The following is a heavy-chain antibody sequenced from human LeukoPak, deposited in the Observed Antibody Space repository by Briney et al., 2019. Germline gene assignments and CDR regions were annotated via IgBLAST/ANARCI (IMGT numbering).Heavy chain of an antibody. CDR2: INSGGTTV. CDR3: ARRYCSGNSCLFDY. V-gene: IGHV3-48*03. CDR1: GFIFGTYE. J-gene: IGHJ4*02. D-gene: IGHD2-2*01. Sequence: PGGSLRLSCTASGFIFGTYEMNWVRQAPGKGLEWVSYINSGGTTVYYADSVKGRFTVSRDNSLYLQMNSLRAEDTAIYYCARRYCSGNSCLFDYWGQGTLVTVSS.